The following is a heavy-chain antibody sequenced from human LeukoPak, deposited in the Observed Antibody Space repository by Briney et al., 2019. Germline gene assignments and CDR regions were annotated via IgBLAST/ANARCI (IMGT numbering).Heavy chain of an antibody. Sequence: SETLSLTCTVSGGSVSSYYWSWIRQPPGKGLEWIAYIYKSESINYNPSLKSRVTISLDTSKNQFSLELSSVTAADTAVYYCARLGGYPLSAFGIWGQGTVITVSS. CDR3: ARLGGYPLSAFGI. V-gene: IGHV4-59*08. D-gene: IGHD3-22*01. CDR2: IYKSESI. CDR1: GGSVSSYY. J-gene: IGHJ3*02.